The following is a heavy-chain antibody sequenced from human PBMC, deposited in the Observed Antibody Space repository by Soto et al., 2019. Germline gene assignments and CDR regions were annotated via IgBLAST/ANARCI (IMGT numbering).Heavy chain of an antibody. CDR2: IIPILGIP. CDR1: GGTFTSYT. CDR3: AREYDILTGYDAIDY. J-gene: IGHJ4*02. Sequence: SVKVSCKASGGTFTSYTISWVRQAPGQGLEWMGRIIPILGIPNYAQKFQGRVTITADKSTSTAYMEVSRLRSEDTAVYYCAREYDILTGYDAIDYWGQGALVTVSS. V-gene: IGHV1-69*04. D-gene: IGHD3-9*01.